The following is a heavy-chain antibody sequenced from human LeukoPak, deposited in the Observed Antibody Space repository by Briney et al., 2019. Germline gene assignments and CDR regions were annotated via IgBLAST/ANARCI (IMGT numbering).Heavy chain of an antibody. J-gene: IGHJ6*02. Sequence: GGSLRLSYGASGFTFSEYYMSWIRQAAGKGGEWVSYISSSGRKIYYADSVKGRFTISRDNAKNSLYLQMNRLRAADTAMYYCARDLHSGYVSRTPLYYYSYRMDVWGQGPTLTLPS. CDR2: ISSSGRKI. D-gene: IGHD5-12*01. CDR3: ARDLHSGYVSRTPLYYYSYRMDV. V-gene: IGHV3-11*01. CDR1: GFTFSEYY.